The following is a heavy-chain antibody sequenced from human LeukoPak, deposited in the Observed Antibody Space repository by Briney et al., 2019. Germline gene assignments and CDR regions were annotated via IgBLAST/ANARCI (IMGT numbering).Heavy chain of an antibody. CDR2: INAGNGNT. Sequence: GASVKVSCKASGYTFTSYAMHWVRQAPGQRLEWMGWINAGNGNTKYSQKFQGRVTITRDTSASTAYMELSSLRSEDTAVYYCARGATFSPPSADWGQGTLVTVSS. J-gene: IGHJ4*02. CDR1: GYTFTSYA. V-gene: IGHV1-3*01. CDR3: ARGATFSPPSAD. D-gene: IGHD1-26*01.